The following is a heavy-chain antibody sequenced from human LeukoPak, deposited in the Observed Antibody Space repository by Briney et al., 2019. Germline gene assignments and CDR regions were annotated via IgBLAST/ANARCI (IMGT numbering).Heavy chain of an antibody. D-gene: IGHD4-17*01. CDR3: ARDGTTVTHNPYEVGAFDI. V-gene: IGHV4-39*02. CDR2: IHYSGTT. Sequence: SETLSLTCTVSRGSINYNFHYWGWIRQSPGRGLEWIANIHYSGTTYYNPSPKSRVTISVDTSKNQFSLRLTSVTAADTALYYCARDGTTVTHNPYEVGAFDIWGQGTMVTVSS. J-gene: IGHJ3*02. CDR1: RGSINYNFHY.